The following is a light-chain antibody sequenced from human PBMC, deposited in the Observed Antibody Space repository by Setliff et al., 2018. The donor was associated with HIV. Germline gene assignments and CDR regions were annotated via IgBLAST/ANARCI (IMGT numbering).Light chain of an antibody. Sequence: QSALTQPASVSGSPGQSITISCTGTSNDVGRYDLVSWYQQHPARAPKLIIYQATRRPSGVSNRFSGSKSGNVASLTISGXQAEDEADYYFCSNTGSXXFVFGTGTKVTVL. CDR2: QAT. V-gene: IGLV2-23*01. CDR3: CSNTGSXXFV. J-gene: IGLJ1*01. CDR1: SNDVGRYDL.